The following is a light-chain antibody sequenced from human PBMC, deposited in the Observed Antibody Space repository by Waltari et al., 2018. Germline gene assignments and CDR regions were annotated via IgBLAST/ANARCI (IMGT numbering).Light chain of an antibody. CDR1: QGIGSN. J-gene: IGKJ2*01. V-gene: IGKV3-15*01. CDR2: DAS. Sequence: IVMMQSPATLSVSPGEGAILSCRASQGIGSNVAWYQQKPGQAPRLLIYDASTRATDLPTRFSGSWSGTEFTLIISSLQSEDFAVYYCQQYRDSYSFGQGTKLEMK. CDR3: QQYRDSYS.